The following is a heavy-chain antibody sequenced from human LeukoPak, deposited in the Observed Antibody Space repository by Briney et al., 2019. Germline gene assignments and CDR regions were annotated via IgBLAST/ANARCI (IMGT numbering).Heavy chain of an antibody. Sequence: SEPLPLTCAFPGYSISSGNYWGWFRQPPGRGLEWIGTFYHSGGTYYNPSLKSRLTISLDTSKNQFSLKLTSVTAADTAVYYCARDRERWLFSYWGQGTLVTVSS. V-gene: IGHV4-38-2*02. CDR2: FYHSGGT. CDR3: ARDRERWLFSY. D-gene: IGHD3-22*01. J-gene: IGHJ4*02. CDR1: GYSISSGNY.